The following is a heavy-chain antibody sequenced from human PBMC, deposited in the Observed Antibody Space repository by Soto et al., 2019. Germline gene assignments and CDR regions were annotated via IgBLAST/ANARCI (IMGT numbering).Heavy chain of an antibody. CDR3: ARDSVRYCRAGVYYHGYYYFAVYV. CDR2: ISASNGNT. CDR1: GYTFTSYG. D-gene: IGHD2-8*02. V-gene: IGHV1-18*01. Sequence: QVQLVQSGAEVKNSGASVKVSCKASGYTFTSYGFSWVRQAPGQGLEWMGWISASNGNTNYAQKPQGRVTMTTDTSTGIAFMELRSLRSDETATYYLARDSVRYCRAGVYYHGYYYFAVYVGGKGTKVTVSP. J-gene: IGHJ6*04.